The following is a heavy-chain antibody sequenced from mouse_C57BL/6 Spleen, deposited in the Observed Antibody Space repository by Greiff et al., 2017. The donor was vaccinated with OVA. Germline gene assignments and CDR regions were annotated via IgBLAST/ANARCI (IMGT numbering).Heavy chain of an antibody. CDR2: INPGSGGT. CDR3: ARRGGATHGMDY. CDR1: GYAFTNYL. J-gene: IGHJ4*01. V-gene: IGHV1-54*01. Sequence: VQLQQSGAELVRPGTSVKVSCKASGYAFTNYLIEWVKQRPGQGLEWIGVINPGSGGTNYNEKFKGKATLTADKSSSTAYMQLSSLTSEDSAVYFCARRGGATHGMDYWGQGTSVTVAS. D-gene: IGHD3-1*01.